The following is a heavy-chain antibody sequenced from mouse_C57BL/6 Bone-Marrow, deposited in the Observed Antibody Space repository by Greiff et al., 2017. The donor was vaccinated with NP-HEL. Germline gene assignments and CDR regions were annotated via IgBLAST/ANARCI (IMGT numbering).Heavy chain of an antibody. V-gene: IGHV5-9-1*02. CDR3: TRDRLYAMDY. CDR1: GFTFSSYA. D-gene: IGHD2-14*01. Sequence: EVKVVESGEGLVKPGGSPKLSCAASGFTFSSYALSWFRQTPEKRLAWVAYISSGGDYIYYADTVKGRFTISRDNARNTLYLQMSSLKSEDTAMYYCTRDRLYAMDYWGQGTSVTVSS. J-gene: IGHJ4*01. CDR2: ISSGGDYI.